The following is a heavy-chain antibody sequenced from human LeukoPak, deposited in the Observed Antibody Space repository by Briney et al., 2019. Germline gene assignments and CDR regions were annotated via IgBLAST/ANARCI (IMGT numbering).Heavy chain of an antibody. Sequence: SGPTLVNPTQTLTLTCTFSGFSLSTSGVAVAWIRQPPGKALEWLALIYWNDDKRYSPSLKSRLTITKDTSKNQVVLTMTNMDPVDTATYYCAHRPGGYYDSSGYYWRDWFDPWGQGTLVTVSS. J-gene: IGHJ5*02. CDR1: GFSLSTSGVA. V-gene: IGHV2-5*01. CDR3: AHRPGGYYDSSGYYWRDWFDP. D-gene: IGHD3-22*01. CDR2: IYWNDDK.